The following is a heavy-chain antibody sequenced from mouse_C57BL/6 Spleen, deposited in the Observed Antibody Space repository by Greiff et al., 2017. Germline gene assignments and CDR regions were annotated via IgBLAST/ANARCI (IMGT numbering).Heavy chain of an antibody. CDR2: IYPGSGST. Sequence: QVQLQQPGAELVKPGASVKMSCKASGYTLTSYWITWVKQRPGQGLEWIGDIYPGSGSTNYNEKFKSKATLTVDTSSRTAYMQRSSLTSEGSAVYYCARDPAWFAYWGQGTLVTVSA. CDR1: GYTLTSYW. CDR3: ARDPAWFAY. J-gene: IGHJ3*01. V-gene: IGHV1-55*01.